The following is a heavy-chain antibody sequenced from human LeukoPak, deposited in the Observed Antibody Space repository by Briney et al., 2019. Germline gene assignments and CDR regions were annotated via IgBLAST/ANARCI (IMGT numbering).Heavy chain of an antibody. V-gene: IGHV3-48*03. D-gene: IGHD4-17*01. CDR2: ISSSGSTI. CDR1: GFTFSSYE. Sequence: GGSLRLSCAASGFTFSSYEMNWVRQAPGKGLEWVSYISSSGSTIYYADSVKGRFTISRDNAKNSLYLQMNSLRAEDTAVYYCARQDSYGDPGRDYYYYMDVWGKGTTVTVSS. J-gene: IGHJ6*03. CDR3: ARQDSYGDPGRDYYYYMDV.